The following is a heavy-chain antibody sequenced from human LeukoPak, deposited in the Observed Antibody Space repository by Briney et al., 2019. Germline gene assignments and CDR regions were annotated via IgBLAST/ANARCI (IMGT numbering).Heavy chain of an antibody. V-gene: IGHV3-11*06. Sequence: PGGSLRLSCAAPGFTFSDYYMSWIRQAPGKGLEWVSYISSSSSYTNYADFAKGRFTISRDNAKNSLYLQMNSLRAEDTAVYYCARAQTLYSGYDSNWFDPWGQGTLVTVSS. CDR3: ARAQTLYSGYDSNWFDP. D-gene: IGHD5-12*01. CDR2: ISSSSSYT. J-gene: IGHJ5*02. CDR1: GFTFSDYY.